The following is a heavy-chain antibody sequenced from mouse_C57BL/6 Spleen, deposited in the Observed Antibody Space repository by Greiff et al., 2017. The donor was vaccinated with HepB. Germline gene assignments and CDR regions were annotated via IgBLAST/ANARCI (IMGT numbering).Heavy chain of an antibody. V-gene: IGHV3-6*01. D-gene: IGHD1-1*01. CDR2: ISYDGSN. Sequence: DVKLQESGPGLVKPSQSLSLTCSVTGYSITSGYYWNWIRQFPGNKLEWMGYISYDGSNNYNPSLKNRIPITRDTSKNQFFLKLNSVTTEDTATYDCARGPNYYGSSGLFFDVWGTGTTVTVSS. CDR3: ARGPNYYGSSGLFFDV. CDR1: GYSITSGYY. J-gene: IGHJ1*03.